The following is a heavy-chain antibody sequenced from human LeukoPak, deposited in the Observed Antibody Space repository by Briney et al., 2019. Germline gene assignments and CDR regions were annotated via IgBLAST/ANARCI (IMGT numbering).Heavy chain of an antibody. CDR1: GYTFSSYG. CDR2: TSVYNGNP. D-gene: IGHD3-16*02. J-gene: IGHJ4*02. CDR3: ARDQYDSVWGSHRPYFDY. Sequence: ASVKVSCKASGYTFSSYGISWVRQAPGQGFEWMGWTSVYNGNPEYAQKFQGRVIMTTDTFTSTAYMELRSLRSDDTAVYYCARDQYDSVWGSHRPYFDYWGQGTLVTVSS. V-gene: IGHV1-18*01.